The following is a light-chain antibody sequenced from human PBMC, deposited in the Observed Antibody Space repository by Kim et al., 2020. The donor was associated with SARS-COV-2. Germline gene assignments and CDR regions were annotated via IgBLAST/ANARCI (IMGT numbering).Light chain of an antibody. Sequence: DIVLTQSPGTLSLSPGERATLSCRASQSVSSSYLAWYQHKPGQTPRLLIYDASNRATGIPDRFSGSGSGTDFTLTISRLEPEDFAVYYCQQYGSSPPSTFGQGTKVDIK. CDR2: DAS. V-gene: IGKV3-20*01. CDR3: QQYGSSPPST. J-gene: IGKJ1*01. CDR1: QSVSSSY.